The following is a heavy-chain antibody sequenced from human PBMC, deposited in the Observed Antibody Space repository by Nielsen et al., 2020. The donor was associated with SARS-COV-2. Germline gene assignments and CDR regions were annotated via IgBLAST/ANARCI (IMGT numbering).Heavy chain of an antibody. CDR3: ASGRYGGNSYQFDY. J-gene: IGHJ4*02. Sequence: GESLKISCAASGFTFSDYYMSWIRQAPGKGLEWVSYISSSSSYTNYADSVKGRFTISRDNAKNSLYLQMNSLRAEDTAVYYCASGRYGGNSYQFDYWGQGTLVTVSS. CDR1: GFTFSDYY. V-gene: IGHV3-11*03. CDR2: ISSSSSYT. D-gene: IGHD4-23*01.